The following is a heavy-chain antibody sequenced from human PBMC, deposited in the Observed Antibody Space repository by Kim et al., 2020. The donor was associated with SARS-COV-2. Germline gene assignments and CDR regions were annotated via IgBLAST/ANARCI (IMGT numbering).Heavy chain of an antibody. J-gene: IGHJ4*02. Sequence: GGSLRLSCAASGFTFSSYAMSWVRQAPGKGLEWVSAISGSGGSTYYADSVKGRFTISRDNSKNTLYLQMNSLRAEDTAVYFCANGRGRLPLGEFSLYPFDYWGQGTLVTVSS. V-gene: IGHV3-23*01. D-gene: IGHD3-16*02. CDR2: ISGSGGST. CDR3: ANGRGRLPLGEFSLYPFDY. CDR1: GFTFSSYA.